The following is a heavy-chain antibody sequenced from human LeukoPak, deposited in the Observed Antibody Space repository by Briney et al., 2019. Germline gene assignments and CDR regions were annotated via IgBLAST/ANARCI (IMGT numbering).Heavy chain of an antibody. Sequence: ASLKVSCKASGASFSSYAISWVRQAPGQGLEWMGGIIPIFGTPNYAQRFQGRVTITADIVSSTAYMEVNNLTSEDTAVYFCAKQGALRQDYYMDVWGNGTTVTVSS. J-gene: IGHJ6*03. CDR2: IIPIFGTP. CDR3: AKQGALRQDYYMDV. CDR1: GASFSSYA. V-gene: IGHV1-69*06.